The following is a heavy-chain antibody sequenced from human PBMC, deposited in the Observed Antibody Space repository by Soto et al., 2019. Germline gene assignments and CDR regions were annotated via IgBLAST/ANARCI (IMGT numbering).Heavy chain of an antibody. V-gene: IGHV2-26*01. Sequence: QVTLKDSGPVLVKPTETLTLTCTVSGFSLNNPLMGVSWFRQPPGQALEWLAHIFSTDEKSYNTSLRSRLTISKDTSKSQVVLTMANMDPVDTATYYRTRMVIGAFDIWGQGTKVTVSS. J-gene: IGHJ3*02. CDR2: IFSTDEK. CDR3: TRMVIGAFDI. CDR1: GFSLNNPLMG.